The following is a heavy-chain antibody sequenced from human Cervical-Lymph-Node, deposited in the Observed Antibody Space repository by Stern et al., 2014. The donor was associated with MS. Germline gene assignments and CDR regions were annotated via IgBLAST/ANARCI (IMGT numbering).Heavy chain of an antibody. CDR1: GDSISSYTHY. V-gene: IGHV4-39*01. D-gene: IGHD2-8*02. CDR3: AKHACTGAACPFDL. CDR2: VYYSGPT. J-gene: IGHJ4*02. Sequence: QLQLQESGPGLVKPSATLSLTCAVSGDSISSYTHYWAWIRQPPGKGLEWIGRVYYSGPTFYTPPLTSPVTISVHTSKTHFSLGLTSVTAADTAVYYCAKHACTGAACPFDLWGQGTLVTVSS.